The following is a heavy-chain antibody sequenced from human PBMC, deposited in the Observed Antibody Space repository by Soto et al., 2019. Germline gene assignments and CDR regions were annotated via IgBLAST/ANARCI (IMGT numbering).Heavy chain of an antibody. CDR3: ARDNGIEGSFDP. V-gene: IGHV3-48*02. J-gene: IGHJ5*02. CDR1: GFTYSTYS. CDR2: ITSSSSNI. Sequence: GGSLRLSCAASGFTYSTYSMNWVRQAPGKGLEWIAYITSSSSNIFYADSVKGRFTISRDNAKNSLYLQMNSLRDEDTCVYYCARDNGIEGSFDPWGQGTLVTVSS.